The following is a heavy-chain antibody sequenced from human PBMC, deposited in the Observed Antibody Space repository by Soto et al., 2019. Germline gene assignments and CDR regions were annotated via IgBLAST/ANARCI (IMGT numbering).Heavy chain of an antibody. CDR1: GLIFSDYH. CDR2: IRRKANSYTT. CDR3: AMLGGWSGGSSGMDV. Sequence: EVQLVEYGGGLVQPGGSLRLSCAASGLIFSDYHMDWVRQAPGKGLEGVGRIRRKANSYTTEYAAYVKGRFTISRDDSKNSLYLQMNSLKSEDTAVYYCAMLGGWSGGSSGMDVWGQGTTVTVSS. V-gene: IGHV3-72*01. J-gene: IGHJ6*02. D-gene: IGHD6-19*01.